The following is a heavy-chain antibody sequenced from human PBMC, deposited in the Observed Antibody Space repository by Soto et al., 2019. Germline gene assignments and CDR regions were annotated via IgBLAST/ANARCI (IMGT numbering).Heavy chain of an antibody. V-gene: IGHV4-59*01. CDR2: IYYSGST. Sequence: SETLSLTCTVSGGPISSYYWSWIRQPPGKGLEWIGYIYYSGSTNYNPSLKSRVTISVDTSKNQFSLKLSSVTAADTAVYYCARDRFGTYYYYGMDVWGQGTTVTVSS. J-gene: IGHJ6*02. CDR3: ARDRFGTYYYYGMDV. CDR1: GGPISSYY. D-gene: IGHD1-1*01.